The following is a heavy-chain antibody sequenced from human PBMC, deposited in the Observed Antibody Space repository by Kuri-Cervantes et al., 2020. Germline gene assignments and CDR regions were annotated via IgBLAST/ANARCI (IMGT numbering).Heavy chain of an antibody. V-gene: IGHV3-74*03. Sequence: GESLKISCAASGFTFSASWMHWVRQAPGKGLVWVSRINTDGSTIEYADSVKGRFTISRDNAKNSLYLQMNSLRAEDTALYYCARFSLDSSGPYRGYFDYWGQGTLVTVSS. CDR3: ARFSLDSSGPYRGYFDY. J-gene: IGHJ4*02. D-gene: IGHD3-22*01. CDR1: GFTFSASW. CDR2: INTDGSTI.